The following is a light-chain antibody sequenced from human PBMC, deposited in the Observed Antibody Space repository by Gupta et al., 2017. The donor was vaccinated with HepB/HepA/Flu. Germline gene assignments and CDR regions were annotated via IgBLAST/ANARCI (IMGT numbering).Light chain of an antibody. V-gene: IGLV3-19*01. CDR2: PRN. CDR1: SLRSHY. CDR3: NSRDSTGSRLL. J-gene: IGLJ2*01. Sequence: SSELPQASAVSVALGKTVRITCQGDSLRSHYTSWYQQKSGQAPILVIYPRNNRPSGIPLRFSASSSGNTASLTITRAQAEDEADYYCNSRDSTGSRLLFGGGTKLTVL.